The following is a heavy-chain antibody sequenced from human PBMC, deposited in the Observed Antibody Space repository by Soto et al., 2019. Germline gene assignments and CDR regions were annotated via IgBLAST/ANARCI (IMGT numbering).Heavy chain of an antibody. Sequence: GASVKVSFKASGYTFTSYGIGWVRQAPGQGLEWMGWISAYNGNTNYAQKLQGRVTMTTDTSTSTAYMELRSLRSDDTAVYYCARDGEITIFGVVMGGPNWFDPWGQGTLVTVSS. J-gene: IGHJ5*02. V-gene: IGHV1-18*01. CDR3: ARDGEITIFGVVMGGPNWFDP. CDR1: GYTFTSYG. D-gene: IGHD3-3*01. CDR2: ISAYNGNT.